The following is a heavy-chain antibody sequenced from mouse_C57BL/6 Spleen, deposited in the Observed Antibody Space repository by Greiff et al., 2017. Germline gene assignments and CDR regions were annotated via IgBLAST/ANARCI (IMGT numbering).Heavy chain of an antibody. J-gene: IGHJ2*01. Sequence: VQRVESGAELVKPGASVKISCKASGYAFSSYWMNWVKQRPGKGLEWIGQIYPGDGDTNYNGKFKGKATLTADKSSSTAYIQLSSLTSEDSAVYFCARSDWDGYWGQGTTLTVSS. CDR3: ARSDWDGY. CDR1: GYAFSSYW. V-gene: IGHV1-80*01. D-gene: IGHD4-1*01. CDR2: IYPGDGDT.